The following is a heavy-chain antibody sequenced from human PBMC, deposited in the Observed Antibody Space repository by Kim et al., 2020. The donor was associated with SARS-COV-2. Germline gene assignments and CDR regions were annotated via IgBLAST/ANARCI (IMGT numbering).Heavy chain of an antibody. CDR3: AKDVTIERITIFGVVTDPNWYFDL. CDR1: GFTFSSYA. D-gene: IGHD3-3*01. J-gene: IGHJ2*01. Sequence: GGSLRLSCAASGFTFSSYAMSWVRQAPGKGLEWVSAISGSGGSTYYADSVKGRFTISRDNSKNTLYLQMNSLRAEDTAVYYCAKDVTIERITIFGVVTDPNWYFDLWGRGTLVTVSS. CDR2: ISGSGGST. V-gene: IGHV3-23*01.